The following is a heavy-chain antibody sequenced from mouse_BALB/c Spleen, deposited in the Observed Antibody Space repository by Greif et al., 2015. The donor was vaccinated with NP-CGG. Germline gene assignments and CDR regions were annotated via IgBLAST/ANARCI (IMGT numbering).Heavy chain of an antibody. Sequence: VESGGSLKLSCAASGFDFSRYWMSWVRQAPGKGLEWIGEINPDSSTINYTPSLKDKFIISRDNAKNTLYLQMSKVRSEDTALYYCARRWGNYYFDYWGQGTTLTVSS. D-gene: IGHD2-1*01. CDR2: INPDSSTI. J-gene: IGHJ2*01. CDR1: GFDFSRYW. V-gene: IGHV4-1*02. CDR3: ARRWGNYYFDY.